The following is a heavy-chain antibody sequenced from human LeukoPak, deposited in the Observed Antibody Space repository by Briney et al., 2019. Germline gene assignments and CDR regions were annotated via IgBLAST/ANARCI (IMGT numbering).Heavy chain of an antibody. CDR1: GDSISSDGYS. CDR2: INHSGST. V-gene: IGHV4-34*01. J-gene: IGHJ4*02. D-gene: IGHD6-19*01. Sequence: PSETLSLTCAVSGDSISSDGYSWSWIRQPPGKGLEWIGEINHSGSTNYNPSLKSRVTISVDTSKNQFSLKLSSVTAADTAVYYCARGGIAVAGIDYWGQGTLVTVSS. CDR3: ARGGIAVAGIDY.